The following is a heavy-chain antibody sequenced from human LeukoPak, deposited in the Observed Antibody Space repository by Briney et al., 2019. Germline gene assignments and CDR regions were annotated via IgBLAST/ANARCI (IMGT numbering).Heavy chain of an antibody. D-gene: IGHD2-15*01. CDR3: AKGGANCSGGSCLDY. J-gene: IGHJ4*02. V-gene: IGHV3-30*18. CDR2: ISYDGSNK. Sequence: GGSLRLSCAASGFTFSSYGMHWVRQAPGKGLEWVSFISYDGSNKYYADSVKGRFTISRDNSKNTLYLQMNSLRAEDTAVYYCAKGGANCSGGSCLDYWGQGTLVTVSS. CDR1: GFTFSSYG.